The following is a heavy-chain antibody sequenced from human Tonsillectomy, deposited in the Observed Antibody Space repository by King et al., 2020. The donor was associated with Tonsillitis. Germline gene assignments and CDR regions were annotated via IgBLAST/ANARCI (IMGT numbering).Heavy chain of an antibody. V-gene: IGHV3-21*01. D-gene: IGHD3-3*01. CDR1: GFTFSSYS. J-gene: IGHJ4*02. Sequence: QLVQSGGGLVKPGGSLRLSCAASGFTFSSYSMNWVRQAPGKGLEWVSSISSSSSYIYYADSVKGRFTISRDNAKTSLYLQMNSLRAEDTAVYYCARDGRFLEWLSPYYFDYWGQGTLVTVSS. CDR2: ISSSSSYI. CDR3: ARDGRFLEWLSPYYFDY.